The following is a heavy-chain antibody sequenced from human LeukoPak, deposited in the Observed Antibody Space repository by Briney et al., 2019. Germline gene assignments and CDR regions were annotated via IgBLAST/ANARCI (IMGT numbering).Heavy chain of an antibody. CDR2: ISAYNGNT. CDR1: GYTFTSYV. Sequence: GASVKASCKASGYTFTSYVISWVRQAPGQGLEWMGWISAYNGNTNYAQKLQGRVTMTTDTSTSTAYMELRSLRSDDTAVYYCARATIFGVVTNGYYWGQGTLVTVSS. D-gene: IGHD3-3*01. CDR3: ARATIFGVVTNGYY. J-gene: IGHJ4*02. V-gene: IGHV1-18*01.